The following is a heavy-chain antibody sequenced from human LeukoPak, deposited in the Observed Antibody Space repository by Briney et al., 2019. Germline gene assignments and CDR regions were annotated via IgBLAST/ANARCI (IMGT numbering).Heavy chain of an antibody. D-gene: IGHD6-19*01. CDR1: GFTFSSYC. CDR2: VNSDGSST. V-gene: IGHV3-74*01. J-gene: IGHJ6*03. Sequence: GGSLRLSCAASGFTFSSYCMHWVRQAPGKGRVWVSRVNSDGSSTSYADSAKGGFTIYRDNAKSTLSLQMHSLRPEDTGEYFCTTDHPSSGSSPDSYYYYYMDVWGKGTTVTISS. CDR3: TTDHPSSGSSPDSYYYYYMDV.